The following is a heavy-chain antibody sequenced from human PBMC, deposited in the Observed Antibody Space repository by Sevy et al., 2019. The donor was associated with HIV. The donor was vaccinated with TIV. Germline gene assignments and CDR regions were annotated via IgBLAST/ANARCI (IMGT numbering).Heavy chain of an antibody. J-gene: IGHJ4*02. CDR3: ARRGTGTSPFDS. V-gene: IGHV4-31*03. D-gene: IGHD1-7*01. CDR1: GGSISSGGYY. CDR2: IYYSGGT. Sequence: SETLSLTCTVSGGSISSGGYYWTWIRQHPGKGLEWIGYIYYSGGTYYNPSLKSRVTISVETSKNQFSLKLSSVTAADTAVYYCARRGTGTSPFDSWGQGTLVTVSS.